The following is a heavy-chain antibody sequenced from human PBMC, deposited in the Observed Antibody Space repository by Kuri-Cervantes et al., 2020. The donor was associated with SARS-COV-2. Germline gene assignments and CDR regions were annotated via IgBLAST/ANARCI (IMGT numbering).Heavy chain of an antibody. CDR2: INTNTGNP. V-gene: IGHV7-4-1*02. J-gene: IGHJ4*02. D-gene: IGHD3-22*01. Sequence: ASVKVSCKASGYTFTSYAMNWVRQAPGQGLEWMGWINTNTGNPTYAQGFTGRFVFSLDTSVSTAYLQISSLKAEDTAVYYCGTLFKYESSAYRPIENWGQGILVTVSS. CDR1: GYTFTSYA. CDR3: GTLFKYESSAYRPIEN.